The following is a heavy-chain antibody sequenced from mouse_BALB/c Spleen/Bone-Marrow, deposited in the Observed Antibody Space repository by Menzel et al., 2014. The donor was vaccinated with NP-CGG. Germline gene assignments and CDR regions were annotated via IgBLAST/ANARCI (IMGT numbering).Heavy chain of an antibody. CDR1: GFTFSSYY. D-gene: IGHD2-2*01. CDR3: VRYPPIYDGSFDY. V-gene: IGHV5-6-2*01. CDR2: INSNGGST. J-gene: IGHJ2*01. Sequence: EVQLVESGGGLVKFGGSLKLSCAASGFTFSSYYMSWVRQTPEKRLEWVAVINSNGGSTYYPDTVKGRFTISRANAKNPLYLQMNSLKSEDTALYYYVRYPPIYDGSFDYWGQGTTLTVSS.